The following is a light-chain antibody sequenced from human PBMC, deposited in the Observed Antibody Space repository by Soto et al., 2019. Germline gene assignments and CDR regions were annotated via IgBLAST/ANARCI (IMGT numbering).Light chain of an antibody. J-gene: IGLJ7*01. V-gene: IGLV1-51*01. CDR2: DNN. CDR3: GTWDSNLTASV. CDR1: SSNIGKNY. Sequence: QSVLTQPPSVSAAPGQKVTISCSGSSSNIGKNYVAWYQQLPGTAPKLRIYDNNVRPSGIPDRFSGSKSGTSATLGITGLQTGDEADYYCGTWDSNLTASVFGGGTQLTVL.